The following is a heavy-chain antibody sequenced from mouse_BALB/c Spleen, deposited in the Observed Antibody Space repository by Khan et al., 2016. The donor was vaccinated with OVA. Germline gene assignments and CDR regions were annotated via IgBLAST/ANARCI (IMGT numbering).Heavy chain of an antibody. J-gene: IGHJ4*01. CDR2: IWSDGTT. Sequence: VKLEVSGPGLVAPSQSLSITCTLSGFSLTNYGVHWVRQPPGKGLEWLVVIWSDGTTTYDSALKSRLTISKDNSKSQVFLKMDSLQTDDTAMYYCARQPYYHYYVMDYWGQGTSVTVAS. V-gene: IGHV2-6-1*01. D-gene: IGHD2-10*01. CDR3: ARQPYYHYYVMDY. CDR1: GFSLTNYG.